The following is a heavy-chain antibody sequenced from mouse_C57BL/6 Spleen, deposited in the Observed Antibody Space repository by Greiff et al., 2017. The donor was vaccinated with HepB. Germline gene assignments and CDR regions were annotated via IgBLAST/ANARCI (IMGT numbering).Heavy chain of an antibody. CDR1: GYSITSGYY. J-gene: IGHJ3*01. Sequence: EVKLQESGPGLVKPSQSLSLTCSVTGYSITSGYYWNWIRQFPGNKLEWMGYISYDGSNNYNPSLKNRISITRDTSKNQFFLKLNSVTTEDTATYYCASLTGTAYWGQGTLVTVSA. V-gene: IGHV3-6*01. CDR3: ASLTGTAY. D-gene: IGHD4-1*01. CDR2: ISYDGSN.